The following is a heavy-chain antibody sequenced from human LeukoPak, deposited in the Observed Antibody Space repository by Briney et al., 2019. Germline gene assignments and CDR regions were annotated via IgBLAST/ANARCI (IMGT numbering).Heavy chain of an antibody. V-gene: IGHV5-51*01. CDR3: ARHKRATPFDC. D-gene: IGHD5-12*01. Sequence: GESLRISCKGSGYSFTNYWIGWVRQMPGKGLEWLGIIYPADSETRYSPSFQGRVTISADKSISTAYLQWSSLKASDTAMYYCARHKRATPFDCWGQGTLVTVSS. J-gene: IGHJ4*02. CDR1: GYSFTNYW. CDR2: IYPADSET.